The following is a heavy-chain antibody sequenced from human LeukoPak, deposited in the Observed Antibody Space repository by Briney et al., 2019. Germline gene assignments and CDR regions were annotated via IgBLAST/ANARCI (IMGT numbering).Heavy chain of an antibody. CDR2: IYYSGST. Sequence: PSETLSLTCTVSGGSISSSSYYWGWIRQPPGKGLEWIGSIYYSGSTYYNPSLKSRVTISVDTSKNQFSLKLSSVTAADTAVYYCARIPGIAAAAFDYWGQGTLVTVSS. CDR3: ARIPGIAAAAFDY. J-gene: IGHJ4*02. D-gene: IGHD6-13*01. CDR1: GGSISSSSYY. V-gene: IGHV4-39*07.